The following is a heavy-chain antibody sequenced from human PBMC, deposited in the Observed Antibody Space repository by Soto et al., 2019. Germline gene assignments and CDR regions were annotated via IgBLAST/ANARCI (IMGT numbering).Heavy chain of an antibody. CDR3: ARVRQIPTRYYFDY. J-gene: IGHJ4*02. CDR1: GGSISSYY. CDR2: IYYSGST. V-gene: IGHV4-59*01. Sequence: QVQLQESGPGLVKPSETLSLTCTVSGGSISSYYWSWIRQPPGKGLEWIGYIYYSGSTNYNPSLKSRVTISVDTSKNQFSLKLSSVTAADTAVYYCARVRQIPTRYYFDYWGQGTLVTVSS. D-gene: IGHD3-3*01.